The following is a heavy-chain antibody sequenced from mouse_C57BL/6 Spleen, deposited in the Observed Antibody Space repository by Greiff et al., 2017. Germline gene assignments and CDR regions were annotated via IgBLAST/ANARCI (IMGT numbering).Heavy chain of an antibody. CDR1: GFTFTDYY. V-gene: IGHV7-3*01. D-gene: IGHD1-2*01. Sequence: EVKLMESGGGLVQPGGSLSLSCAASGFTFTDYYMSWVRQPPGKALEWLGFIRNKANGYTTEYSASVKGRFTISRDNSQSILYLQMNALRAEDSDTYYCARYDTTAYDAMDYWGQGTSVTVSS. CDR3: ARYDTTAYDAMDY. CDR2: IRNKANGYTT. J-gene: IGHJ4*01.